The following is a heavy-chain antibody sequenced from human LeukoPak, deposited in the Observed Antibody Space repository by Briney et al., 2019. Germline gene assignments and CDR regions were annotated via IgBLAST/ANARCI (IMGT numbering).Heavy chain of an antibody. J-gene: IGHJ4*02. CDR3: ARGRTGSYFAADY. Sequence: SDTLSLTCTVSGASISSYYWSWVRQPPGKALEWIGYVHYSGSTSYNPSLKSRVTISVDTSKNQFSLKLSSVTAADTAVYYCARGRTGSYFAADYWGQGTLVTVSS. V-gene: IGHV4-59*07. CDR2: VHYSGST. CDR1: GASISSYY. D-gene: IGHD1-26*01.